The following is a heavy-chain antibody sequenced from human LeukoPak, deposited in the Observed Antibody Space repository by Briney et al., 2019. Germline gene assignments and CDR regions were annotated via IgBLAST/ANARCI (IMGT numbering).Heavy chain of an antibody. J-gene: IGHJ5*02. CDR1: GDSINSGNNY. Sequence: SQTLSLTCTVSGDSINSGNNYWSWIRQPAGKGPEWIGHIYSSGTTNYNPSLKSRVTISVDTSKNQFSLKLSSVTAADTAVYYCARNYYGSGFDPWGQGTLVTVSS. D-gene: IGHD3-10*01. CDR3: ARNYYGSGFDP. CDR2: IYSSGTT. V-gene: IGHV4-61*09.